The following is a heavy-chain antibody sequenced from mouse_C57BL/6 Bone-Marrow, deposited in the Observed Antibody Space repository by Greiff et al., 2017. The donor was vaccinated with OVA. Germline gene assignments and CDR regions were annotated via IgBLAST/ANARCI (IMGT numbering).Heavy chain of an antibody. Sequence: VQLQQSGPELVKPGASVKIPCKASGYTFTDYNMDWVKQSHGKSLEWIGDINPNNGGTIYNQKFKGKATLTLDKSSSTAYMELRSLTSEDTAVYYCARKGYGAWFAYWGQGTLVTVSA. CDR2: INPNNGGT. J-gene: IGHJ3*01. D-gene: IGHD1-1*01. CDR1: GYTFTDYN. CDR3: ARKGYGAWFAY. V-gene: IGHV1-18*01.